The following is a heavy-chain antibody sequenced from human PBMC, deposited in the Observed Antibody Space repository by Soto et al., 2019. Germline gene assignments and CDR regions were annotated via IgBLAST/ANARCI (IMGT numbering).Heavy chain of an antibody. J-gene: IGHJ5*02. CDR2: ISYSGIT. CDR1: GGSLTSGDYY. V-gene: IGHV4-30-4*01. CDR3: ARDTYYYGSGSYSP. Sequence: SETLSLTCSVSGGSLTSGDYYWTWSRQPPGKGLEYIGYISYSGITYYDPSLENRITISVDTSKNSLYLQMNSLRAEDTAVYYCARDTYYYGSGSYSPWGQGTLVTVSS. D-gene: IGHD3-10*01.